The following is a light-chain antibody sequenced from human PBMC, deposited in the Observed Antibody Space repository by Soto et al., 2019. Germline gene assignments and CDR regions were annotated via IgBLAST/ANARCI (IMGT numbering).Light chain of an antibody. CDR1: SSDVGGYNY. V-gene: IGLV2-14*01. CDR2: EVS. Sequence: QSALTQPSSVSGSPGQSITISCTGTSSDVGGYNYVSWYQQHPSKAPKLMISEVSNRPSGVSNRFSGSKSGNTASLTISGIQAEDEADYFCSSYASNIPRVFGTGTKVTVL. J-gene: IGLJ1*01. CDR3: SSYASNIPRV.